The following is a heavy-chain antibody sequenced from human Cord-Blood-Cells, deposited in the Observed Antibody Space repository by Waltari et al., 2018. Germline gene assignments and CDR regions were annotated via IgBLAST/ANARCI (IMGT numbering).Heavy chain of an antibody. V-gene: IGHV3-21*01. CDR2: ISSSSSYI. D-gene: IGHD6-13*01. CDR1: DSPFVSHN. J-gene: IGHJ4*02. CDR3: ARDRDSSSWFDY. Sequence: EVQLVESGGGLVKPGGSRRRSGAASDSPFVSHNMNWVRQAPGKGLEWVSSISSSSSYIYYADSVKSRFTISRDNAKNSLYLQMNSLRAEDTAVYYCARDRDSSSWFDYWGQGTLVTVSS.